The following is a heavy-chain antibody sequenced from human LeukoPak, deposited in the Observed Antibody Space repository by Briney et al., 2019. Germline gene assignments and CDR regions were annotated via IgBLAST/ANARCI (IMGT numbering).Heavy chain of an antibody. CDR1: GFTFRSYV. J-gene: IGHJ4*02. CDR3: AKETSSGNFVTIDC. V-gene: IGHV3-23*01. Sequence: GGSLRLSCAASGFTFRSYVMSWVRQAPGKRLEWVSAITGDGGGTNHADSVKGRLTISRDNSKNTLYLQMDSLRAEDTAVYYCAKETSSGNFVTIDCWGQGTLVTVSS. D-gene: IGHD1-26*01. CDR2: ITGDGGGT.